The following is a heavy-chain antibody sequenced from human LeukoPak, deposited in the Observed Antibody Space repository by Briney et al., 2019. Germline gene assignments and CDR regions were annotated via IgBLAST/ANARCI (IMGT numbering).Heavy chain of an antibody. CDR1: GYTFTGYC. CDR2: INPNSGGT. D-gene: IGHD1-26*01. V-gene: IGHV1-2*02. Sequence: GASVKVSCKASGYTFTGYCMHWVRQAPGQGLEWMGWINPNSGGTNYAQKFQGRITMTRDTSISTAYMELSRLRSDDTAVYYCARGEDSGSYFGGIDYWGQGTLVTVSS. J-gene: IGHJ4*02. CDR3: ARGEDSGSYFGGIDY.